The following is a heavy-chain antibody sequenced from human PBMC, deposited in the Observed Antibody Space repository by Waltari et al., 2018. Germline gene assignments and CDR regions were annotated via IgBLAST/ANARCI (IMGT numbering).Heavy chain of an antibody. CDR1: GGSVSSGRYY. V-gene: IGHV4-61*01. CDR2: IYYSGST. Sequence: QVQLQESGPGLVKPSETLSLTCPVSGGSVSSGRYYWSWNRQPPGKGPEWIGYIYYSGSTNYNPSLKSRVTISVDTSKNQFSLKLSSVTAADTAVYYCAREWRYDPPNWTYYYYYMDVWGKGTTVTVSS. J-gene: IGHJ6*03. CDR3: AREWRYDPPNWTYYYYYMDV. D-gene: IGHD5-12*01.